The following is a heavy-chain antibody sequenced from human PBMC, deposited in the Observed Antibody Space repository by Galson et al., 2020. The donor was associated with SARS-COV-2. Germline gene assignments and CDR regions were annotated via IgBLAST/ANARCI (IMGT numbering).Heavy chain of an antibody. Sequence: TGGSLRLSCAASGFTFSSYGMHWVRQAPGKGLEWVAVISYDGSNKYYADSVKDRFTISRDNSKNTLYLQMNSLRAEDTAVYYCAKDDYVWGSYRYRGFNWFDPWGQGTLVTVSS. V-gene: IGHV3-30*18. J-gene: IGHJ5*02. CDR3: AKDDYVWGSYRYRGFNWFDP. CDR1: GFTFSSYG. D-gene: IGHD3-16*02. CDR2: ISYDGSNK.